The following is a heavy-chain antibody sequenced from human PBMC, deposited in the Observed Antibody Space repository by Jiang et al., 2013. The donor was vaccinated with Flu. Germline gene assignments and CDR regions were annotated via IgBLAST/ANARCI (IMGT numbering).Heavy chain of an antibody. V-gene: IGHV1-46*03. CDR3: ARAPGRGPTGWSNWFDP. Sequence: SGAEVKKPGASVKVSCKASGYTFTSYYMHWVRQAPGQGLEWMGIINPSGGSTSYAQKFQGRVTMTRDTSTSTVYMELSSLRSEDTAVYYCARAPGRGPTGWSNWFDPWGQGTLVTVSS. CDR2: INPSGGST. CDR1: GYTFTSYY. D-gene: IGHD3-10*01. J-gene: IGHJ5*02.